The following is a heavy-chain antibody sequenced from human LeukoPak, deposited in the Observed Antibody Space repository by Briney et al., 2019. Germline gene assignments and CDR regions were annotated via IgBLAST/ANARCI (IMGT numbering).Heavy chain of an antibody. CDR3: AREVDSRFDT. Sequence: SETLSLTCTVSSGFITTYYWTWIRQSPGKGLEWVGYNYYSGTTKYNPSLKSRATISVDTSKNQFSLNLRSLTPADTAVYYCAREVDSRFDTWGQGVLVSVSS. CDR2: NYYSGTT. J-gene: IGHJ5*02. CDR1: SGFITTYY. D-gene: IGHD3-22*01. V-gene: IGHV4-59*01.